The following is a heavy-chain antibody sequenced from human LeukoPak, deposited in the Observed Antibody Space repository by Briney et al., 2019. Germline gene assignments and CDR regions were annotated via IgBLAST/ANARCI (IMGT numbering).Heavy chain of an antibody. D-gene: IGHD5-24*01. CDR2: ISSSSSYI. V-gene: IGHV3-21*01. CDR3: AREGREMATIYDY. Sequence: GGSLRLSCAASGFTFSSYSMNWVRQAPGEGLEWVSSISSSSSYIYYADSVKGRFTISRDNAKNSLYLQMNSLRAEDTAVYYCAREGREMATIYDYWGQGTLVTVSS. J-gene: IGHJ4*02. CDR1: GFTFSSYS.